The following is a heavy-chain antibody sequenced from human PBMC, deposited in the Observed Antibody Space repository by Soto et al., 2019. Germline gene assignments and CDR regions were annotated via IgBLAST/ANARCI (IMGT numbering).Heavy chain of an antibody. Sequence: PGGSLRLSCAASGFSFSGYWMHWVRQAPGKGLVWVSRVNTDESSRGYADAVKGRFTISRDNAKNILYLQMTSLRVEDTAVYYCVLFNSTSGYDYWGQGTLVTVSS. CDR3: VLFNSTSGYDY. D-gene: IGHD2-2*01. CDR2: VNTDESSR. CDR1: GFSFSGYW. V-gene: IGHV3-74*01. J-gene: IGHJ4*02.